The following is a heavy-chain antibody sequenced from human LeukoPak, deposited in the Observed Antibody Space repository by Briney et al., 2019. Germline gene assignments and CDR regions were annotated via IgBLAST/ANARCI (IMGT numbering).Heavy chain of an antibody. CDR3: ARSQSSSLIDY. D-gene: IGHD6-13*01. CDR2: IRYDGSSK. J-gene: IGHJ4*02. CDR1: GFSFSAYG. V-gene: IGHV3-33*01. Sequence: GRSLRLSCAASGFSFSAYGVHWVRQAPGKGLEWVAVIRYDGSSKDYADSVKGRFTLSRDNSKNTLYLQMNSLTVEDTAVYYCARSQSSSLIDYWGQGTLVTVSS.